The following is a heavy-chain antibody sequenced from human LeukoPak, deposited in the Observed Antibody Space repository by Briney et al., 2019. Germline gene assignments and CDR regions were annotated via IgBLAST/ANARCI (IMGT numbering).Heavy chain of an antibody. CDR1: GGSISSYY. CDR3: ARPGGGSTSSRYFDL. D-gene: IGHD6-13*01. V-gene: IGHV4-59*01. CDR2: IYYSGST. J-gene: IGHJ2*01. Sequence: SETLSLTCTVSGGSISSYYWSWIRQPPGKGLEWIGYIYYSGSTNYSPSLKSRVTISVDTSKNQFSLKLSSVTAADTAVYYCARPGGGSTSSRYFDLWGRGPLSIVSS.